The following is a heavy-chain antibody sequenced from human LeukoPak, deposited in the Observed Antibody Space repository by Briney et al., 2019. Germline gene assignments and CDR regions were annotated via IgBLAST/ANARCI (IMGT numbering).Heavy chain of an antibody. D-gene: IGHD5-18*01. CDR2: INPNRGGI. CDR1: GYPFTDYY. V-gene: IGHV1-2*02. CDR3: ASGYRFRN. Sequence: GASVKVSCKASGYPFTDYYMHWVRQAPGQGLEWMGWINPNRGGIDYAQKFQGRVTMTRDTSISTAYMELSRLRYDDTAVYYCASGYRFRNWGQGTLVTVSS. J-gene: IGHJ4*02.